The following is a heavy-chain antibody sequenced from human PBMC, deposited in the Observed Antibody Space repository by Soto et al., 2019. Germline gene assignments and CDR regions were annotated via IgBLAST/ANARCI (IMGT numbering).Heavy chain of an antibody. CDR1: GGSISSSNW. D-gene: IGHD2-8*01. CDR3: ARLIGNSWLDS. V-gene: IGHV4-4*02. Sequence: SETLSLTCAVSGGSISSSNWWSWVRQPPGKGLEWIGEIYHSGSTNYNPSLKSRVTISVDKSKNQFSLQLNSVTPDDTAVYYCARLIGNSWLDSWGQGTLVNVSS. CDR2: IYHSGST. J-gene: IGHJ5*01.